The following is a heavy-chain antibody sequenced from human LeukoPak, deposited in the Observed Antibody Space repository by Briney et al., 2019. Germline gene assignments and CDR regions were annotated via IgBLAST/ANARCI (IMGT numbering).Heavy chain of an antibody. CDR1: GFTFSTYA. CDR3: AKPGSSGYYSYYFDY. J-gene: IGHJ4*02. V-gene: IGHV3-23*01. Sequence: GGSLRLSCAASGFTFSTYAMSWVRQAPGKGLAWVSCINGRGISTYYADSVKGRFTISRDNSKNTLYLQMNSLRAEDTAVYYRAKPGSSGYYSYYFDYWGQGTLVTVSS. CDR2: INGRGIST. D-gene: IGHD3-22*01.